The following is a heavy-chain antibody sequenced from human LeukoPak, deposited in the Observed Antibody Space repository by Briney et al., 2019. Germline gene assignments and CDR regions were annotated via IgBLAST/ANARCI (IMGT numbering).Heavy chain of an antibody. CDR3: AREGSAAGLPDY. J-gene: IGHJ4*02. CDR2: ISYSGTT. CDR1: GGSISTDY. Sequence: PSETLSLTYTVSGGSISTDYWSWIRQPPGKGLEWIGYISYSGTTNYNPSLKSRVTTSVDTSKSQFSLKLSSVTAADTAVYYCAREGSAAGLPDYWGQGTLVTVSS. D-gene: IGHD6-13*01. V-gene: IGHV4-59*01.